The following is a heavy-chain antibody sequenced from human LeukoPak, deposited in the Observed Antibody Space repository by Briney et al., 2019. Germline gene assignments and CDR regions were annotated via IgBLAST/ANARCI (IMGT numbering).Heavy chain of an antibody. CDR1: GYTFTGCY. CDR3: AREPREVTIAFDI. J-gene: IGHJ3*02. V-gene: IGHV1-2*02. Sequence: GAAVKVSCKASGYTFTGCYLHWVRHAPAQGLELMGWINPNSGGTNYAQKFQGRVTMTSDTSISTDYMELSRLRSDDTAVYYCAREPREVTIAFDIWGQGTMVTVSS. CDR2: INPNSGGT. D-gene: IGHD2-21*02.